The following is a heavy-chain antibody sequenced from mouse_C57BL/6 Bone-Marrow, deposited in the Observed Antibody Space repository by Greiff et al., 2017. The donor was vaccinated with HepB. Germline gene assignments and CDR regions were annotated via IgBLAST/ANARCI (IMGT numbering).Heavy chain of an antibody. CDR3: ARDQITTVVAPAMDY. V-gene: IGHV1-55*01. D-gene: IGHD1-1*01. J-gene: IGHJ4*01. Sequence: QVQLKQPGAELVKPGASVKMSCKASGYTFTSYWITWVKQRPGQGLEWIGDIYPGSGSTNYNEKFKSKATLTVDTSSSTAYMQLSSLTSEDSAVYYCARDQITTVVAPAMDYWGQGTSVTVSS. CDR2: IYPGSGST. CDR1: GYTFTSYW.